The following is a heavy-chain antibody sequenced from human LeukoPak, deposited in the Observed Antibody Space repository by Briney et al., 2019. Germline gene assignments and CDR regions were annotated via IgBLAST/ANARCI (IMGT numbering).Heavy chain of an antibody. CDR3: ARGVVVPYGMDV. CDR1: GFTFSSYA. V-gene: IGHV3-23*01. CDR2: ISGSGGST. D-gene: IGHD2-15*01. J-gene: IGHJ6*02. Sequence: PGGSLRLSCAASGFTFSSYAMSWVRQAPGKGLEWVSAISGSGGSTYYADSVKGRFTISRDNSKNTLYLQMNSLRAEDTAVYYCARGVVVPYGMDVWGQGTTVTVSS.